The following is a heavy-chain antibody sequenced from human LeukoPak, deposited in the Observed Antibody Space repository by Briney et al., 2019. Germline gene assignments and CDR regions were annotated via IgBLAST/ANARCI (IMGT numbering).Heavy chain of an antibody. CDR1: GGSISSYY. Sequence: SETLSLTCTVSGGSISSYYWSWLRQPPGKGLEWIGYIYYSGSTNYNPSLKSRVTISVDTSKNQFSLKLSSVTAADTAVYYCARVSWYTRFDPWGQGILVTVS. J-gene: IGHJ5*02. CDR3: ARVSWYTRFDP. D-gene: IGHD6-13*01. CDR2: IYYSGST. V-gene: IGHV4-59*01.